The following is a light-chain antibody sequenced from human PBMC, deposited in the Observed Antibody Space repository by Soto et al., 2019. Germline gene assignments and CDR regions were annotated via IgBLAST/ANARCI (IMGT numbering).Light chain of an antibody. J-gene: IGLJ2*01. Sequence: QSALTQPPSVSGSPGQRVTISCTGSSSNIGAGYDVHWYQQLPGKAPKLLIYGNSNRPSWVPDRFSGSKSGTSASLAIAGLQADDEADYYCQSYDSGLSGSVFGGGTKLTVL. CDR2: GNS. V-gene: IGLV1-40*01. CDR3: QSYDSGLSGSV. CDR1: SSNIGAGYD.